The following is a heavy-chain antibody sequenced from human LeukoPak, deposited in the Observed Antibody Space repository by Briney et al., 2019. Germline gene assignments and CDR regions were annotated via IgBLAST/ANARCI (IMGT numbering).Heavy chain of an antibody. D-gene: IGHD4-23*01. Sequence: ASVKVSCKASGYTFTSYCMHWVRQAPGQGLEWMGIINPSGGSTSYAQKFQGRVTMTRDTSTSTVYMELSSLRSEDTAVYYCARSPNPDYGGNSDHYYYGMDVWGQGTTVTVSS. CDR1: GYTFTSYC. V-gene: IGHV1-46*01. CDR2: INPSGGST. CDR3: ARSPNPDYGGNSDHYYYGMDV. J-gene: IGHJ6*02.